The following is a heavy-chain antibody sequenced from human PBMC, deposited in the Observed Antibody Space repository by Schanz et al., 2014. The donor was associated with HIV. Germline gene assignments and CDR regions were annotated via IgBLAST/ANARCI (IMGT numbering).Heavy chain of an antibody. V-gene: IGHV1-69*01. D-gene: IGHD3-3*01. J-gene: IGHJ6*02. CDR2: ILPTFATA. CDR3: ARSFGVGDLGFGV. Sequence: QVQLVQSGAEVKKPGSSVTVSCKASGGTFSSHAISWVRQAPGQGLEWMGGILPTFATANYAQKFQGRVTITADESTSTAYLELRSLRPEDTAMFFCARSFGVGDLGFGVWGQGTTVIVSS. CDR1: GGTFSSHA.